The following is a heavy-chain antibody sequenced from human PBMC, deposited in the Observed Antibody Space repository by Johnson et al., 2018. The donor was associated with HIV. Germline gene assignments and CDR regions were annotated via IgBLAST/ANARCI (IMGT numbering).Heavy chain of an antibody. CDR1: GFTFDDYT. V-gene: IGHV3-43*01. Sequence: VQLVESGGGVVQPGRSLRLSCAASGFTFDDYTMHWVRQAPGKGLEWVSLISWDGGSTYYADSVKGRFTISRDNSKNSLYLQMNSLRTEDTALYYCAKDRSGYYDSSGYWDAFDIWGQGTMVTVSS. CDR3: AKDRSGYYDSSGYWDAFDI. J-gene: IGHJ3*02. D-gene: IGHD3-22*01. CDR2: ISWDGGST.